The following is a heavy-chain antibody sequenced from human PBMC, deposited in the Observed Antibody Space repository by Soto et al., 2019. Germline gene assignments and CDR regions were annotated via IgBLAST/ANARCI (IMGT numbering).Heavy chain of an antibody. CDR3: ARGVTSTGWFDP. V-gene: IGHV4-31*02. J-gene: IGHJ5*02. D-gene: IGHD3-10*01. CDR2: IYSSGNT. Sequence: SVTQRLTWPVSGGSTESRSYFWSWTRQHPQKGLEWIGYIYSSGNTYYNPFFRSRVSISPDTSRNQFSLKLHSVTAADTAVYYCARGVTSTGWFDPWGKGFLVTVSS. CDR1: GGSTESRSYF.